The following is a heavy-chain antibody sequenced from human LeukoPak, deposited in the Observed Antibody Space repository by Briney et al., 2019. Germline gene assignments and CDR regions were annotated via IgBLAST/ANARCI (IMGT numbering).Heavy chain of an antibody. Sequence: PSQTLSLTCTVSGGSISSGGYYWSWIRQHPGKGLEWIGYIYYSGSTYYNPSLKSRVTISVDTSKNQFSLKLSSVPAADTAVYYCARWGRRYYFDYWGQGTLVTVSS. V-gene: IGHV4-31*03. CDR2: IYYSGST. D-gene: IGHD3-16*01. CDR1: GGSISSGGYY. CDR3: ARWGRRYYFDY. J-gene: IGHJ4*02.